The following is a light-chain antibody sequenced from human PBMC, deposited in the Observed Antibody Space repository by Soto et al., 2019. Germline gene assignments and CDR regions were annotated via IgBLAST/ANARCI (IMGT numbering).Light chain of an antibody. Sequence: VLTQSPGTLSLSPGERATLSCRASQSVSSSYLAWYQQKPGQAPRLLIYDASSRATGIPDRFSGSGSGTDFTLTISRLEPEDFAVYYCQQYVRSPPSWTFGQGTKVEIK. J-gene: IGKJ1*01. CDR2: DAS. CDR1: QSVSSSY. CDR3: QQYVRSPPSWT. V-gene: IGKV3-20*01.